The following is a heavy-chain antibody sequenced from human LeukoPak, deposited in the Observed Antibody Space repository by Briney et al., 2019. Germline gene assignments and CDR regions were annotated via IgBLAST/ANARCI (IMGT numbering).Heavy chain of an antibody. V-gene: IGHV3-21*01. D-gene: IGHD3-10*01. J-gene: IGHJ4*02. CDR1: GFTLSSYI. CDR2: TSGSSSYI. Sequence: GGSLRLSCAASGFTLSSYIMNWVRQAPGKGLEWVSSTSGSSSYIYYADSVKGRFTISRDNAKKSLFLQMNSLRAEDTAVYYCARQLWFGELYTGYFDYWGQGTLVTVSS. CDR3: ARQLWFGELYTGYFDY.